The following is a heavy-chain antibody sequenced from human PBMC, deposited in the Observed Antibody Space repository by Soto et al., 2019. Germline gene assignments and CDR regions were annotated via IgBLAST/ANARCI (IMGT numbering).Heavy chain of an antibody. Sequence: EVQLLESGGGLVHPGGSLRLSCAASGFTFSIYAMSWVRQAPGKGLEWVSTIGGSGGGTSYADFVRGRFTISRDNSRNTLYLQMNSLRAEDTAVYYCARGDYYDSSGYLLYYFDYWGQGTLVTVSS. J-gene: IGHJ4*02. CDR3: ARGDYYDSSGYLLYYFDY. V-gene: IGHV3-23*01. D-gene: IGHD3-22*01. CDR2: IGGSGGGT. CDR1: GFTFSIYA.